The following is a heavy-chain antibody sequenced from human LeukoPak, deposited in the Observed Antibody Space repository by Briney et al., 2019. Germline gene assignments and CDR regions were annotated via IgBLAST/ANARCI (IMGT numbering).Heavy chain of an antibody. CDR2: IYYRGST. V-gene: IGHV4-59*02. CDR1: GGSVSGYY. CDR3: ARGIYCSSTSCYYYFDY. Sequence: SETLSLTCTVSGGSVSGYYWSWIRQPPGKGLEWIGYIYYRGSTNYNPSLKSRVTISVDTSKNHFSLKLTSVTAADTAVYYCARGIYCSSTSCYYYFDYWGQGTLVTVSS. J-gene: IGHJ4*02. D-gene: IGHD2-2*01.